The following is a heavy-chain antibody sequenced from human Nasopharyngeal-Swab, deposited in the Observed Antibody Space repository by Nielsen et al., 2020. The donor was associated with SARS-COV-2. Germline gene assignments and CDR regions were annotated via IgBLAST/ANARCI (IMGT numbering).Heavy chain of an antibody. CDR3: AHGDYVWGSYRSHSNWFDP. CDR1: GFTFSSYA. V-gene: IGHV3-23*03. Sequence: GESLKISCAASGFTFSSYAMSWVRQAPGKGLEWVSVIYSGGSSTYYADSVKGRFTISRDNSKNTLYLQMNSLRAEDTAVYYCAHGDYVWGSYRSHSNWFDPWGQGTLVTVSS. J-gene: IGHJ5*02. CDR2: IYSGGSST. D-gene: IGHD3-16*02.